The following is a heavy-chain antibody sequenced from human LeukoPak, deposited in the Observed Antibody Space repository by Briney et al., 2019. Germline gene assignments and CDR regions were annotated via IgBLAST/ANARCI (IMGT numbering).Heavy chain of an antibody. V-gene: IGHV1-2*02. Sequence: ASVKVSCKASGYTFTGYYMHWVRQAPGQGLEWMGWINPNSGGTNYAQKFQGRVTMTRDTSISTAYMELSRLRSDDTAVYYCARTSSIAARHTFDYWGQGTLVTVSS. CDR3: ARTSSIAARHTFDY. J-gene: IGHJ4*02. CDR1: GYTFTGYY. CDR2: INPNSGGT. D-gene: IGHD6-6*01.